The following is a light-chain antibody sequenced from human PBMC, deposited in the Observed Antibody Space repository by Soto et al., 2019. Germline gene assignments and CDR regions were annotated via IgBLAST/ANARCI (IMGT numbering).Light chain of an antibody. CDR3: QYYYESSP. CDR1: QSVSSN. Sequence: EIVMTQSPVTLSVSPGERVTLSCRASQSVSSNLAWYQQKPGQAPSLLIYGAFTRATGIPARFSGTGSGTEFTLTISRLEPEDFAVYYCQYYYESSPFGRGTKVDIK. J-gene: IGKJ4*01. CDR2: GAF. V-gene: IGKV3-15*01.